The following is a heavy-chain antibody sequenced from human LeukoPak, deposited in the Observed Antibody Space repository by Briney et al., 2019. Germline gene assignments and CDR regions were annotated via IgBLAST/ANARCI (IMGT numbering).Heavy chain of an antibody. Sequence: SETLSLTCTVSGGSINTNSYYWGWIRQPPGKGLEWIGSIYFTGSTYHNPSLQSRLTISVDTSKNQFFLELTSVTAAVTALYYCARHRMRIAVASTHDYWGQGTQVTVSS. D-gene: IGHD6-19*01. V-gene: IGHV4-39*01. CDR1: GGSINTNSYY. CDR2: IYFTGST. J-gene: IGHJ4*02. CDR3: ARHRMRIAVASTHDY.